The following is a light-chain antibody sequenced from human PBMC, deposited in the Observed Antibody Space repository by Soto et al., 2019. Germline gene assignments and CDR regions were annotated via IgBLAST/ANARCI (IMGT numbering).Light chain of an antibody. J-gene: IGKJ3*01. CDR2: AAS. V-gene: IGKV1-6*01. CDR3: LQKYFYPFT. Sequence: AIQMTQSPSSLSASVGDRVTITCRASQGIRNDLDWFQQKPGKAPKLLIYAASNLQSGVPARFGGSGSGTDFTLTISSLPPEDFASYYCLQKYFYPFTFGPGTKVDIK. CDR1: QGIRND.